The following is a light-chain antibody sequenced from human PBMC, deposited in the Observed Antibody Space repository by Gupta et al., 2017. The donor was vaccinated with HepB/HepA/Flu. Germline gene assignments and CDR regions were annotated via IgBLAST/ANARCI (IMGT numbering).Light chain of an antibody. Sequence: QSALTQSASVSVSPGQSITIPCTGTSSDVGSYNLVSWYRQHPGNAPKLMVYEVSKRPSGDSKRFSGSKSGNTASLTITGHQAEDEADYYCCSYAGSSTGVFGGGTRLTVL. CDR3: CSYAGSSTGV. CDR1: SSDVGSYNL. V-gene: IGLV2-23*02. J-gene: IGLJ2*01. CDR2: EVS.